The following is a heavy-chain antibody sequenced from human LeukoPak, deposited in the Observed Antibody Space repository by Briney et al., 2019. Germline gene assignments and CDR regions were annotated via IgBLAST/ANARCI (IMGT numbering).Heavy chain of an antibody. CDR3: ARRAGAYSHPYDY. D-gene: IGHD4/OR15-4a*01. V-gene: IGHV3-23*01. CDR2: ISGGGGST. J-gene: IGHJ4*02. CDR1: GFTFSSFA. Sequence: GGSLRLSCAASGFTFSSFAMAWVRQAPGKGLEWVSVISGGGGSTYYADSVKGRFTISRDNSKNTLYLQMIGLRDEDTAVYYCARRAGAYSHPYDYWGQGTLVTVSS.